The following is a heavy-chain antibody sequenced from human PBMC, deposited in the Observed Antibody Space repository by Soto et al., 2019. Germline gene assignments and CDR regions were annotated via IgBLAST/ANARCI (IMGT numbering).Heavy chain of an antibody. CDR1: GYTFTSYG. J-gene: IGHJ4*02. CDR2: ISAYNGNT. CDR3: ARDRRSSSWYVVRRDFDY. D-gene: IGHD6-13*01. V-gene: IGHV1-18*01. Sequence: QVQLVQSGAEVKKPGASVKVSCKASGYTFTSYGISWVRQAPGQGLEWMGWISAYNGNTNYAQELQGRVTMTTDTSTSTAYMELRSLRSDDTAVYYCARDRRSSSWYVVRRDFDYWGQGTLVTVSS.